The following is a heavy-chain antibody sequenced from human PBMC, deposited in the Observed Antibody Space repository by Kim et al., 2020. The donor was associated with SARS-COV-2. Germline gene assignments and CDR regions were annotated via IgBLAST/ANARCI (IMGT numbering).Heavy chain of an antibody. D-gene: IGHD3-10*01. CDR2: IYYSGST. CDR3: ARDVLYYGSGSYFDY. Sequence: SETLSLTCTVSGGSISSYYWSWIRQPPGKGLEWIGYIYYSGSTNYNPSLKSRVTISVDTSKNQFSLKLSSVTAADTAVYYCARDVLYYGSGSYFDYWGQGTLVTVSS. J-gene: IGHJ4*02. V-gene: IGHV4-59*01. CDR1: GGSISSYY.